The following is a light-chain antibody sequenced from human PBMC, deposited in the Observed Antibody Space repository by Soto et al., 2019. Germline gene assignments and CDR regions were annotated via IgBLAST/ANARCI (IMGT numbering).Light chain of an antibody. J-gene: IGLJ1*01. CDR2: ENN. Sequence: QSVLTQPPSVSGAPGQRVTISCTGSSSNIGTGYDVHWYQQLPGTAPKLLIYENNKRPSGIPDRFSGSKSGTSATLGTTGLQTGDEAAYYCGTWDSSLSAGVFGTGTKVTVL. CDR1: SSNIGTGYD. CDR3: GTWDSSLSAGV. V-gene: IGLV1-51*02.